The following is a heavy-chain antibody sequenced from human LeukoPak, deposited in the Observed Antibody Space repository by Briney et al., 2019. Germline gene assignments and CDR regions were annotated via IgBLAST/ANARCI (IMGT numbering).Heavy chain of an antibody. CDR1: GFIVSSNY. CDR2: IYDDGRT. V-gene: IGHV3-53*01. Sequence: GGSLRLSCAASGFIVSSNYMSWVRQAPGKGLEWVSLIYDDGRTVYADSVKGRFTISRDNSKNTLYLQMNSLRAEDTAVYYCAKNPDLYCSSTSCYLDYWGQGTLVTVSS. CDR3: AKNPDLYCSSTSCYLDY. J-gene: IGHJ4*02. D-gene: IGHD2-2*01.